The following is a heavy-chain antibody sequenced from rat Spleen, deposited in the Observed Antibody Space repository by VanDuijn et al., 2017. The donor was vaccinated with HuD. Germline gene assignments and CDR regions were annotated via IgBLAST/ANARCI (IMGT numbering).Heavy chain of an antibody. Sequence: QVQLKESGPGLVQPSQTLSLTCTVSGFSLTSNGVSWVRQPPGKGLEWMGVIWTGGSTAYNSLLNSRLIISRDTSTSQVFLKMNSLQTEDTATYYCVREASYPGITFDYWGQGVMVTVSS. CDR3: VREASYPGITFDY. V-gene: IGHV2-43*01. CDR2: IWTGGST. D-gene: IGHD1-4*01. J-gene: IGHJ2*01. CDR1: GFSLTSNG.